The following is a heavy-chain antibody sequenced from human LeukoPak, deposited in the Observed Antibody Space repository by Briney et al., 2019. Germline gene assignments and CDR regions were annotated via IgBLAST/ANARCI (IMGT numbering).Heavy chain of an antibody. Sequence: GGSLRLSCAASGFTFSSYSMNWVRQAPGKGLEWVPSISSSSSYIYYADSVKGRFTISRDNAKNSLYLQMNSLRAEDTAVYYCARTTWIQPHAFDIWGQGTMVTVSS. J-gene: IGHJ3*02. CDR3: ARTTWIQPHAFDI. V-gene: IGHV3-21*01. D-gene: IGHD5-18*01. CDR1: GFTFSSYS. CDR2: ISSSSSYI.